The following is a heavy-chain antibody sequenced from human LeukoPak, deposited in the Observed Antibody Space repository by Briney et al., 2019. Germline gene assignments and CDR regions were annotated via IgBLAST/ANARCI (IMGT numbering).Heavy chain of an antibody. CDR2: IIPIFGTA. J-gene: IGHJ4*02. CDR3: ASAYYYDSSGYQFDY. V-gene: IGHV1-69*05. CDR1: GGTFSSYA. D-gene: IGHD3-22*01. Sequence: SVKVSCKASGGTFSSYAISWVRQAPGQGLEWMGRIIPIFGTANYAQKFQGRVTITTDESTSTAYMGLSSLRSEDTAVYYCASAYYYDSSGYQFDYWGQGTLVTVSS.